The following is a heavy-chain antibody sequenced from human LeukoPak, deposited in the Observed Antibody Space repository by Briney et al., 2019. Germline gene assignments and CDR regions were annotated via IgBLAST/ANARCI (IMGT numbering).Heavy chain of an antibody. CDR2: INPNSGVT. CDR3: ARDYYADY. J-gene: IGHJ4*02. CDR1: GYTFTGHY. Sequence: ASVKVSCKXSGYTFTGHYMHWVLQAPGQGLEWMGWINPNSGVTNYAQKIQGRVTMTRDTSISTAYMDLSRLRSDDTAVYYCARDYYADYWGQGTPVTVSS. V-gene: IGHV1-2*02. D-gene: IGHD3-10*01.